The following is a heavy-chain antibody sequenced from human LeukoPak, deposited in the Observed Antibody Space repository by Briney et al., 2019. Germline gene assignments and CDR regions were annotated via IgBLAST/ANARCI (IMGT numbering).Heavy chain of an antibody. Sequence: SETLSLTCTVSGGSISSGSYYWSWIRQPAGKGLEWIGRIYTSGSTNYNPSLKSRVTMSVDTSKNQFSLKLRSVTAADTAVYYCARGRALLLWFGELEGRHTFDPWGQGTLVTVSS. J-gene: IGHJ5*02. CDR1: GGSISSGSYY. V-gene: IGHV4-61*02. CDR2: IYTSGST. CDR3: ARGRALLLWFGELEGRHTFDP. D-gene: IGHD3-10*01.